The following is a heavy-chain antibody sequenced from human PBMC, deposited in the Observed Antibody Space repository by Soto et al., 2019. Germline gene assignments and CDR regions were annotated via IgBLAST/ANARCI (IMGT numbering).Heavy chain of an antibody. J-gene: IGHJ4*02. V-gene: IGHV2-5*02. CDR2: IYWDGES. CDR3: AHRDSTGTTTYFDS. Sequence: QITLKAAGPTLVKPTETLTLTCTFSGFSFTTTRMGVGWTRQPPGKALEWLAIIYWDGESRYNPLLRRRLTLTEDTYKTQVVLTMTNMDPKDTATYYGAHRDSTGTTTYFDSWGQGIPVTVAS. CDR1: GFSFTTTRMG. D-gene: IGHD1-1*01.